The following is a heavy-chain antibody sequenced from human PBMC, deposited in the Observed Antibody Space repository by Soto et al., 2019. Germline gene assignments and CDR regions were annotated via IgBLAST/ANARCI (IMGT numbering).Heavy chain of an antibody. CDR3: AKAIWENGNYYFDS. CDR1: GFSFSNYA. D-gene: IGHD2-2*02. CDR2: ITISGGNT. Sequence: GGSLRLSCAASGFSFSNYAMNWVRQAPGKGLEWVSLITISGGNTYSQKFQGRVTISRDKSASTAYMDLSSLRSEDTAMYYCAKAIWENGNYYFDSWGQGTLVTVSS. J-gene: IGHJ4*02. V-gene: IGHV3-23*01.